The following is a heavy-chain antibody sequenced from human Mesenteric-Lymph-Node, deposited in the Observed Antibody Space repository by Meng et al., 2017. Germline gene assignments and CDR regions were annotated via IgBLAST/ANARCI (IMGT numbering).Heavy chain of an antibody. CDR3: ARVDSSGYFLDY. D-gene: IGHD3-22*01. J-gene: IGHJ4*01. CDR1: GGSISSGGHS. CDR2: IYYSGST. V-gene: IGHV4-31*11. Sequence: QLQLQESGPGLVKPSETLSLTCAVFGGSISSGGHSWSWIRQHPGKGLEWIAYIYYSGSTYYNPSLKSRVILSVDTSKNQFSLKLSSVTAADTAVYYCARVDSSGYFLDYWGQGTLVTVSS.